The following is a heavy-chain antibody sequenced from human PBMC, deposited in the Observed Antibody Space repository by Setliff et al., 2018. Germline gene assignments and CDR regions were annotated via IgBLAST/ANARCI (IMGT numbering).Heavy chain of an antibody. CDR1: GYTFTRHY. D-gene: IGHD3-10*01. V-gene: IGHV1-2*02. J-gene: IGHJ6*04. CDR2: INPRTGVT. CDR3: ARGTDYHGSGSYWAKDV. Sequence: ASVKVSCKASGYTFTRHYIHWVRQAPGQGLEWMGWINPRTGVTNYAQKFKGRVTMTRDTSITTVYMDLSSLKSDDTAVYYCARGTDYHGSGSYWAKDVWGKGTTVTVSS.